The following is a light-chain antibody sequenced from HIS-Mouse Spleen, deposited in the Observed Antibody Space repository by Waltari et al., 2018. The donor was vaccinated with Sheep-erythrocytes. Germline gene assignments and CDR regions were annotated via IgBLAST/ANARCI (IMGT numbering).Light chain of an antibody. Sequence: QSALTQPASVSGSPGQSITISCTGTSSDVGGYNYVPWYQQHPGKDPKLMIYDVSNRPSGVSNRFSGSKSGNTASLTISGLQAEDEADYYCSSYTSSSTYVVFGGGTKLTVL. CDR3: SSYTSSSTYVV. CDR1: SSDVGGYNY. J-gene: IGLJ2*01. CDR2: DVS. V-gene: IGLV2-14*03.